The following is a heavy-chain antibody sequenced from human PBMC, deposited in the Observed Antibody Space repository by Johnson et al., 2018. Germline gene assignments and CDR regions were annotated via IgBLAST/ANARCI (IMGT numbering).Heavy chain of an antibody. CDR3: AKERGSSWYTLRDYYYYMAV. CDR2: ISYDGSNK. J-gene: IGHJ6*03. D-gene: IGHD6-13*01. CDR1: GFTFSSYG. Sequence: VQLVESGGGVVQPGRSLRLSCAASGFTFSSYGMHWVRQAPGKGLEWVAVISYDGSNKYYADSVKGRFTISRDNSKNTLYLQMNSLRAEDTAVYYCAKERGSSWYTLRDYYYYMAVWGKGTTVTVSS. V-gene: IGHV3-30*18.